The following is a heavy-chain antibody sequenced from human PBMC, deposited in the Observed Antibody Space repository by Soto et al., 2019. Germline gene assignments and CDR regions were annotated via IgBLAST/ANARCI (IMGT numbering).Heavy chain of an antibody. Sequence: GXSLKISCKGSAYSFTSYWIGWVRQMPGKGLEWMGIIYPGDSDTRYSPSFQGQVTISADKSISTAYLQWGSLKASDTAMYYCARVHSSGWYAPYYFDYWGQGTLVTVSS. D-gene: IGHD6-19*01. CDR1: AYSFTSYW. CDR3: ARVHSSGWYAPYYFDY. J-gene: IGHJ4*02. CDR2: IYPGDSDT. V-gene: IGHV5-51*01.